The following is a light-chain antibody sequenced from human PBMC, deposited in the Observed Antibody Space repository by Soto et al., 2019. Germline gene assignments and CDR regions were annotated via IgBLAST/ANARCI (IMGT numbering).Light chain of an antibody. CDR2: DVS. Sequence: QSALTQPASVSGSPGQSITISCTGTSIDVGGYNYVSWYQQHPGKAPKLMIYDVSNRPSGVSNRFSGSKSGNTASLTISGLQAEDEADYYCSSYTSSSTREVFGTGTKLTVL. V-gene: IGLV2-14*01. CDR3: SSYTSSSTREV. J-gene: IGLJ1*01. CDR1: SIDVGGYNY.